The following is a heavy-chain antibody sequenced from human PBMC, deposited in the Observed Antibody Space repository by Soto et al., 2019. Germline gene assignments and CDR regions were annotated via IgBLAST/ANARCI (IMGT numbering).Heavy chain of an antibody. CDR1: GGSISSSSYY. CDR2: IYYSGST. CDR3: ARHDKMTLGSQYLDS. D-gene: IGHD2-2*01. J-gene: IGHJ4*02. Sequence: SETLSLTCTVSGGSISSSSYYWGWIRQPPGKGLEWIGSIYYSGSTYYNPSLKSRVTISVDTSKNQFSLKLSSVTAADTALYFCARHDKMTLGSQYLDSWGPGTLVTVS. V-gene: IGHV4-39*07.